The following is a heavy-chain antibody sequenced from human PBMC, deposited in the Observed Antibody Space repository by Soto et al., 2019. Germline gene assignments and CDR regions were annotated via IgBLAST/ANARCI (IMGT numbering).Heavy chain of an antibody. CDR2: INEDGSRT. J-gene: IGHJ4*02. V-gene: IGHV3-74*01. D-gene: IGHD6-19*01. CDR1: VFTFSSYW. Sequence: EVQLVESGGGLVQPGGSLRLSCTASVFTFSSYWMHWVRQTPGKGLVWVSRINEDGSRTDYADSVKGRFTISRDNAKNTLFLQMNSLRAEDTAGSYCSRRSSGWPGVDYWGQGTLVTVSS. CDR3: SRRSSGWPGVDY.